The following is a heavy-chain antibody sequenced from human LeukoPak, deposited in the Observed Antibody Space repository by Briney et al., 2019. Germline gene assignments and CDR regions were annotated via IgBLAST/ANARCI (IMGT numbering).Heavy chain of an antibody. J-gene: IGHJ4*02. CDR1: GFTFSNYG. CDR3: ARGAGTGSKYDH. Sequence: GGSLRLSCAASGFTFSNYGMHWVRQAPGKGLEWVAVIWYDGSNKYYADSVKGRFVTSRDDSKNTLYLEMDSLRADDTAVYHCARGAGTGSKYDHWGQGTLVTVSS. V-gene: IGHV3-33*01. D-gene: IGHD3-10*01. CDR2: IWYDGSNK.